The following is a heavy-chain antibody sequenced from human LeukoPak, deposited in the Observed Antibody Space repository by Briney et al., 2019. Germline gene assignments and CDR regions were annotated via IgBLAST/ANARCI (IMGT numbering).Heavy chain of an antibody. D-gene: IGHD5-12*01. CDR1: GDSISTSNSY. J-gene: IGHJ3*02. Sequence: SETLSLTCTVSGDSISTSNSYWGWIRQPPGKGLEWIGSIYYSGNTYYNSSLKSRVTISVDTSKNQFSLKLSSVTAADTAVYYCARDRGYLAFDIWGQGTMVTVSS. CDR2: IYYSGNT. V-gene: IGHV4-39*07. CDR3: ARDRGYLAFDI.